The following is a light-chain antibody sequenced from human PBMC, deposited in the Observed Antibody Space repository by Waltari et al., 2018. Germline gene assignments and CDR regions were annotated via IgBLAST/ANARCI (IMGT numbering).Light chain of an antibody. CDR2: EDS. J-gene: IGLJ3*02. V-gene: IGLV3-10*01. Sequence: SYELTQPPSVSVSPGQTARTTCSGDAVPNKHAYRNHQKSGQAPVLVIYEDSKRPSGIPERFSGSSSGTMATLTIGGAQVEDEAHYYCYSIDSSGHHWVFGGGTKLTVL. CDR1: AVPNKH. CDR3: YSIDSSGHHWV.